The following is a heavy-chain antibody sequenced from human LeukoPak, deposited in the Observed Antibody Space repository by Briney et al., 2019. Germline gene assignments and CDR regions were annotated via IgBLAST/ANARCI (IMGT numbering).Heavy chain of an antibody. V-gene: IGHV4-59*01. CDR2: VYYSGST. Sequence: PSEALSLTCTVSGGSISSYFWSWIRQPPGKGLEWIGYVYYSGSTNYNPSLTSRVTISVDTSKKQFSLKLSSATAADTAVYYCARVLDLSKRGLDAFDIWGQGTMVTVSS. D-gene: IGHD3-16*01. J-gene: IGHJ3*02. CDR1: GGSISSYF. CDR3: ARVLDLSKRGLDAFDI.